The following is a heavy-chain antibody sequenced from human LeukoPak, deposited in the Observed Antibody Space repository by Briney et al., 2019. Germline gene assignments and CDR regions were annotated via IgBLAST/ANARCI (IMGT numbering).Heavy chain of an antibody. V-gene: IGHV4-39*01. D-gene: IGHD1-14*01. J-gene: IGHJ4*02. Sequence: PSETLSLTCTVSGGSISSSGYYWGWIRQPPGKGLEWIGNIYYSGSTYYNPSLKSRVTISVDTSKKQFSLKLSSVTAADTAVYYCAKIQAAPTTYYFDYWGQGTLVTVSS. CDR1: GGSISSSGYY. CDR2: IYYSGST. CDR3: AKIQAAPTTYYFDY.